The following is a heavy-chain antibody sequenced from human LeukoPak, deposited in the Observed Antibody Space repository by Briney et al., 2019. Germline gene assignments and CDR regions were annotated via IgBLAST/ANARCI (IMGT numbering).Heavy chain of an antibody. V-gene: IGHV4-34*01. D-gene: IGHD3-10*01. CDR1: GGSFSGYY. J-gene: IGHJ5*02. CDR2: INHSGST. CDR3: AGRGRRVNFLDP. Sequence: SETLSLTCAVYGGSFSGYYWSWIRQPPGKGLEWIGEINHSGSTNYNPSLKSRVTISVDTSKNQFSLKLSSVTAADTAGYYCAGRGRRVNFLDPWGQGTLVTVSP.